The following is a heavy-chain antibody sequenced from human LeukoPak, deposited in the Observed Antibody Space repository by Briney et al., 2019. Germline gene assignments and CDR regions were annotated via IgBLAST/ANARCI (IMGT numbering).Heavy chain of an antibody. CDR1: GGSISSGGYY. Sequence: SQTLSLTCTVSGGSISSGGYYWSWIRQPPGKGLEWIGYIYHSGSTYYNPSLKSRVTISVDRSKNQFSLKLSSVTAADTAVYYCAREREEITMVRDAGGTGDYYYYMDVWGKGTTVTVSS. J-gene: IGHJ6*03. CDR2: IYHSGST. D-gene: IGHD3-10*01. CDR3: AREREEITMVRDAGGTGDYYYYMDV. V-gene: IGHV4-30-2*01.